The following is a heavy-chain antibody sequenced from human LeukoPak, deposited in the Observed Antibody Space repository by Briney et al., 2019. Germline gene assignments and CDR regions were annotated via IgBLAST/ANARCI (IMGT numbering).Heavy chain of an antibody. V-gene: IGHV3-9*01. Sequence: GGSLRLSCAASGFTFDDYAMHWVRQAPGKGLEWVSGISWNSGSIGYADSVKGRFTISRDNAKNSLYLQMNSPRAEDTALYYCAKDMGSSWFTSGMDVWGQGTTVTVSS. D-gene: IGHD6-13*01. CDR2: ISWNSGSI. J-gene: IGHJ6*02. CDR1: GFTFDDYA. CDR3: AKDMGSSWFTSGMDV.